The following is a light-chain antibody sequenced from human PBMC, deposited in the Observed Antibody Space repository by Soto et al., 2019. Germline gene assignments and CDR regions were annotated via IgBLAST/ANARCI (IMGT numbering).Light chain of an antibody. CDR1: QSVSRDF. V-gene: IGKV3-20*01. J-gene: IGKJ2*01. CDR3: QHVGFSAYT. Sequence: EIVLTQSPGTLSLSPGERATLSGGASQSVSRDFVAWYQQKPGQAPRRLIYRASKRSTGIPDRFSGSGSGTASTLAITRPEPEDYAVYYGQHVGFSAYTVGKGTMLDIK. CDR2: RAS.